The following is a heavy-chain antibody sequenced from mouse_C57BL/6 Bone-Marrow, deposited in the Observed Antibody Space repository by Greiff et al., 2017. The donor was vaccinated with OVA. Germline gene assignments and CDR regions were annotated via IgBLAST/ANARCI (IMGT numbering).Heavy chain of an antibody. J-gene: IGHJ1*03. V-gene: IGHV1-81*01. CDR1: GYTFTSYG. CDR3: ARGCDYVWYFDV. D-gene: IGHD2-4*01. Sequence: QVQLQQSGAELARPGASVKLSCKASGYTFTSYGISWVKPRTGQGLEWIGAIYPRSGNTYYNEKFTGKATLTADKSSSTAYMELRSLTSEYSAVYYWARGCDYVWYFDVWGTGTTVTVSS. CDR2: IYPRSGNT.